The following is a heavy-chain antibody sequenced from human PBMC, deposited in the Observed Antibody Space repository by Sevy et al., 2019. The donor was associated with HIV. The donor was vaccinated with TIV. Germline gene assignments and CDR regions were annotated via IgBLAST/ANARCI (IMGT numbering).Heavy chain of an antibody. Sequence: GGSLRLSCAASGFTFSSYWMHWVHQAPGKGLVWVSRINSDGSSTSYADSVKGRFTISRDNAKNTLYLQMNSLRAEDTAVYYCARPRYYDILTGYNNWFDPWGQGTLVTVSS. V-gene: IGHV3-74*01. CDR1: GFTFSSYW. CDR3: ARPRYYDILTGYNNWFDP. CDR2: INSDGSST. J-gene: IGHJ5*02. D-gene: IGHD3-9*01.